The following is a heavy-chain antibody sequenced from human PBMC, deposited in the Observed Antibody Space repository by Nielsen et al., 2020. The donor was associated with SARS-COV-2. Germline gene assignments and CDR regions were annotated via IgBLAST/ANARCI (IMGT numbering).Heavy chain of an antibody. Sequence: WIRQPPGKGLEWIGYIYYSGTTFYNPSLRSRVKISVDTSKNQFSLRLTSVTAADTAVYFCARGLFYFASGYYYADHWGQGTLVTVSS. J-gene: IGHJ4*02. CDR3: ARGLFYFASGYYYADH. D-gene: IGHD3-10*01. V-gene: IGHV4-31*02. CDR2: IYYSGTT.